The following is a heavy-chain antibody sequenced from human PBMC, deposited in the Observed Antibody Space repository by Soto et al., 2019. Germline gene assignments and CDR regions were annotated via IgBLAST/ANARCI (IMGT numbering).Heavy chain of an antibody. V-gene: IGHV4-31*02. D-gene: IGHD2-15*01. CDR2: IYYTGSA. CDR3: ARDLGSGPLTVYYGVDV. CDR1: GGSINSVAYF. J-gene: IGHJ6*01. Sequence: QVKLQESGPGLVKPTQTLSLTCTVSGGSINSVAYFWSWIRQQPGKGLEWIGYIYYTGSAHYNPSFTSPAIISMDTSKSQVSLTMSSLTVADTAVYFCARDLGSGPLTVYYGVDVWGQGITVTVSS.